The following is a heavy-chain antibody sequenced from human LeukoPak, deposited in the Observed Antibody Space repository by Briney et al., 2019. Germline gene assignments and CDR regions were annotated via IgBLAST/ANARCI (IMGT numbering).Heavy chain of an antibody. D-gene: IGHD5-12*01. CDR2: ISYDGSNK. J-gene: IGHJ4*02. CDR1: GFTFTSYG. Sequence: GGSLRLSCAASGFTFTSYGMHWVRQAPGKGLEWVAVISYDGSNKYYADSVKGRFTISRDNSKNTLYLQMNSLRAEDTAVYYWAKHLKLVATLPLFDYGGRETRVTVPS. V-gene: IGHV3-30*18. CDR3: AKHLKLVATLPLFDY.